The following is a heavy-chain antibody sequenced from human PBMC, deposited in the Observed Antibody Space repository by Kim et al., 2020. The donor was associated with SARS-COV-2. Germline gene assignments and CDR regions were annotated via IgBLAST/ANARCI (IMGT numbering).Heavy chain of an antibody. CDR3: ARGQSGWYVN. J-gene: IGHJ4*02. CDR2: INHSGST. CDR1: GGSFSGYY. V-gene: IGHV4-34*01. Sequence: SETLSLTCAVYGGSFSGYYWSWIRQPPGKGLEWIGEINHSGSTNYNPSLKSRVTISVDTSKNQFSLKLSSVTAADTAVYYCARGQSGWYVNWGQGTLVTVSS. D-gene: IGHD6-19*01.